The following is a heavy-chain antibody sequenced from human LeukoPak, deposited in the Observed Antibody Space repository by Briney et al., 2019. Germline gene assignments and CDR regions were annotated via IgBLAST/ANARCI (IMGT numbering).Heavy chain of an antibody. CDR2: TSGSGGST. D-gene: IGHD3-10*01. CDR3: AKGATYHGSGSYFPFDY. CDR1: GFTFSSYG. V-gene: IGHV3-23*01. Sequence: GGSLRLSCEASGFTFSSYGMSWVRQAPGKGLEWVSSTSGSGGSTYYADSVKGRFTISRDNSMNTLYLQMNSLRAQDAALYYCAKGATYHGSGSYFPFDYWGQGALVTVSS. J-gene: IGHJ4*02.